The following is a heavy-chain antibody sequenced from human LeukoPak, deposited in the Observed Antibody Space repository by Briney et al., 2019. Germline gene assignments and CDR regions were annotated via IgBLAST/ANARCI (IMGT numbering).Heavy chain of an antibody. CDR2: ISYDGSNK. J-gene: IGHJ4*02. CDR1: GFTFSNYA. V-gene: IGHV3-30-3*01. Sequence: QPGGSLRLSCAASGFTFSNYAMHWVRQAPGKGLEWVAVISYDGSNKYYADSVKGRFTISRDNSKNTLYLQMNSLRAEDTAVYYCARGRDGSGIYFDYWGQGTLVTVSS. D-gene: IGHD3-10*01. CDR3: ARGRDGSGIYFDY.